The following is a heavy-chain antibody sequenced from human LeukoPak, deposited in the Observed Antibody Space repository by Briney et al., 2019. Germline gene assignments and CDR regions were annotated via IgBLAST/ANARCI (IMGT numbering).Heavy chain of an antibody. CDR1: GDSFKYYW. CDR3: ARLPYCGDDCYPNWFDP. D-gene: IGHD2-21*02. V-gene: IGHV5-51*01. J-gene: IGHJ5*02. Sequence: GESLKISCQGYGDSFKYYWIAWGRQMPGKGLEWMGIIFPGDSDTRYSPSFQGKVTISADKSISTAYLQWSSLKASDSAMYYCARLPYCGDDCYPNWFDPWGQGTLVTVSS. CDR2: IFPGDSDT.